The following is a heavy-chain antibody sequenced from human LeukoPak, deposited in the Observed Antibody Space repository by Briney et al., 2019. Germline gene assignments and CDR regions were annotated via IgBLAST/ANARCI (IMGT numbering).Heavy chain of an antibody. CDR2: ISYDGSNK. CDR3: AKTRRLTIDY. CDR1: GFIFSSYG. Sequence: GMSLRLSCAASGFIFSSYGMHWVRQAPGKGLEWVAVISYDGSNKYYADSVKGRFTISRDNSKNTLYLQMNSLRAEDTAVYYCAKTRRLTIDYWGQGTLVTVSS. V-gene: IGHV3-30*18. D-gene: IGHD5-24*01. J-gene: IGHJ4*02.